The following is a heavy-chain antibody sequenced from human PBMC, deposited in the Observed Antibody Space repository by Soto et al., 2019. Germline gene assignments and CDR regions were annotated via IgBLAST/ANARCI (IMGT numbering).Heavy chain of an antibody. CDR1: GYTFTSYG. D-gene: IGHD3-22*01. Sequence: ASVKVSCKASGYTFTSYGISWVRQAPGQGLEWMGWISAYNGNTNYAQKLQGRVTMTTDTSTSTAYMELRSLRSDDTAVYYCARGALYDSSGYYLNWLDPWGQGTLVTVSS. CDR2: ISAYNGNT. CDR3: ARGALYDSSGYYLNWLDP. V-gene: IGHV1-18*01. J-gene: IGHJ5*02.